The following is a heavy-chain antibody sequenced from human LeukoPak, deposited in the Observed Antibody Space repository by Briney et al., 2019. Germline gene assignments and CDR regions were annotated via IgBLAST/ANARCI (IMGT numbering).Heavy chain of an antibody. Sequence: SETPSLTCTVSGGSISSSSYYWGWIRQPPGKGLEWIGSIYYSGSTYYNPSLKSRVTISVDTSKNQFSLKLSSVTAADTAVYYCARGRDSSSWYRNWVRELYIDYWGQGTLVTVSS. CDR3: ARGRDSSSWYRNWVRELYIDY. CDR2: IYYSGST. D-gene: IGHD6-13*01. CDR1: GGSISSSSYY. V-gene: IGHV4-39*07. J-gene: IGHJ4*02.